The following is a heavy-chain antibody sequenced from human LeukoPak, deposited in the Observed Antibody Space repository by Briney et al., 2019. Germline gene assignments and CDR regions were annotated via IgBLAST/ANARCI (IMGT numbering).Heavy chain of an antibody. CDR3: ARVRLLYYGDYGDFDY. D-gene: IGHD4-17*01. CDR2: IYYSGST. J-gene: IGHJ4*02. CDR1: GGSISSGDYN. Sequence: SQTLSLTCTVSGGSISSGDYNWSWIRQPPGKGLEWIGYIYYSGSTYYNPSLKSRVTISVDTSKNQFSLKLSSVTAADTAVYYCARVRLLYYGDYGDFDYWGQGTLVTVSS. V-gene: IGHV4-30-4*08.